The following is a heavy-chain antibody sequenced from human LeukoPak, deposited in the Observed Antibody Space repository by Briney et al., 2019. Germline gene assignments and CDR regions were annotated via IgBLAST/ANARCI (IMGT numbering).Heavy chain of an antibody. V-gene: IGHV3-21*01. CDR3: ARRNYDFGVYDP. CDR1: GFTFSSYS. J-gene: IGHJ5*02. D-gene: IGHD3-3*01. Sequence: GGSLRLSCAAPGFTFSSYSMNWVRQAPGKGLEWVSSISSSSSYIYYADSVKGRFTISRDNAKNSLYLQMNSLRAEDTAVYYCARRNYDFGVYDPWGQGTLVTVSS. CDR2: ISSSSSYI.